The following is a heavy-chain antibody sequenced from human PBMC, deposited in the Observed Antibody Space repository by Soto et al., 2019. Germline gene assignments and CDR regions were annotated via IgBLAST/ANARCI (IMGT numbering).Heavy chain of an antibody. D-gene: IGHD6-13*01. J-gene: IGHJ5*02. CDR1: GGTFSSYA. CDR2: IIPIFGTA. V-gene: IGHV1-69*13. CDR3: ARDLPDPGIAAAGPFDP. Sequence: SVKVSCKASGGTFSSYAISWVRRAPGQGLEWMGGIIPIFGTANYAQKFQGRVTITADESTSTAYMELSSLRSEDTAVYYCARDLPDPGIAAAGPFDPWGQGTLVTVSS.